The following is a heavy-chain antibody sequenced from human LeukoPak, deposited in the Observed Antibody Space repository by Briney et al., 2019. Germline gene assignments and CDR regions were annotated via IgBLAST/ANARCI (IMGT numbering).Heavy chain of an antibody. D-gene: IGHD1-26*01. CDR2: ISGSGGST. CDR3: AKWLYSGKYWTGKDYFDY. CDR1: GFTFSSYA. J-gene: IGHJ4*02. Sequence: GGSLRLSCAASGFTFSSYAMSWVRQAPGKGLEWVSAISGSGGSTYYADSVKGRFTVSRDNSKNTLYLQMDSLRVEDTAVYYCAKWLYSGKYWTGKDYFDYWGQGTLVTVSS. V-gene: IGHV3-23*01.